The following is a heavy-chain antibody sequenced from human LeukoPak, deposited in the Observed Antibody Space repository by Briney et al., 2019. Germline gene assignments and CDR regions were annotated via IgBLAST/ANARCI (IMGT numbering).Heavy chain of an antibody. V-gene: IGHV4-39*07. J-gene: IGHJ4*02. D-gene: IGHD6-13*01. CDR2: IHYSGTT. Sequence: PSETLSLTCTVSGASITYNTYFWGWIRQSPGKGLEWIGSIHYSGTTDYNMSLRSRVTISLDASRGQFSLRLTSVTAADTAVYYCARVSSSSWYVAFDYWGQGTLVTVSS. CDR3: ARVSSSSWYVAFDY. CDR1: GASITYNTYF.